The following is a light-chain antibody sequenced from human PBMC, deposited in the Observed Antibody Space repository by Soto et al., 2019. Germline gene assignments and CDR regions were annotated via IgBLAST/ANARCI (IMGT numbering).Light chain of an antibody. CDR1: ADVSSSY. CDR3: QQYGSSPIT. J-gene: IGKJ5*01. CDR2: DAS. V-gene: IGKV3D-20*01. Sequence: EIVLTQSPATLSLSPGERATLSCGASADVSSSYVAWYQQKSGLAPRLLIHDASSRATGIPDRFSGSKSGTDFTLTILRLEPEDAGVYYCQQYGSSPITFGQGTRLEIK.